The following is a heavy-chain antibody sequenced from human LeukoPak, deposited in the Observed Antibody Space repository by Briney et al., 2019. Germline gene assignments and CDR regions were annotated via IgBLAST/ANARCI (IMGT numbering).Heavy chain of an antibody. J-gene: IGHJ4*02. CDR1: GFTFSSHD. Sequence: GGSLRLSCATSGFTFSSHDMQWVRQTIEKGLEWVSGIGTVGDTYYAVSVKGRFTISRENANNSLYLQMNSLRDGDTGVYYCARGGNGDYTYYFDSWGQGSLVTVSS. D-gene: IGHD4-17*01. V-gene: IGHV3-13*01. CDR2: IGTVGDT. CDR3: ARGGNGDYTYYFDS.